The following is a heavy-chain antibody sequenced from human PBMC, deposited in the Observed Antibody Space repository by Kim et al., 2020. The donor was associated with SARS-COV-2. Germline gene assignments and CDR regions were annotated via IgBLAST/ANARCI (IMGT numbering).Heavy chain of an antibody. J-gene: IGHJ4*02. CDR2: INAGNGNT. Sequence: ASVKVSCKASGYTFTSYAMHWVRQAPGQRLEWMGWINAGNGNTKYSQKFQGRVTITRDTSASTAYMELSSLRSEDTAVYYCARMGVRGVASDYWGQGTLVTVSS. V-gene: IGHV1-3*01. D-gene: IGHD3-10*01. CDR1: GYTFTSYA. CDR3: ARMGVRGVASDY.